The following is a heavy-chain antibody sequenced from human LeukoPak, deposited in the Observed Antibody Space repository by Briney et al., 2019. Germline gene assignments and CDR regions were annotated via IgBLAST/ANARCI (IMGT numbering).Heavy chain of an antibody. V-gene: IGHV3-11*06. CDR3: ARHIWLPFCSGGSCKGGDDFDV. CDR2: ISSSSSYT. J-gene: IGHJ3*01. D-gene: IGHD2-15*01. Sequence: GGTLRLSCAASGFTFSDYYMSWIRQAPGKGLEWVSYISSSSSYTNNADSVKGVFTFSRDNAKNSLYLQMNSLRAEATAVYYCARHIWLPFCSGGSCKGGDDFDVWGQGTMVTVSS. CDR1: GFTFSDYY.